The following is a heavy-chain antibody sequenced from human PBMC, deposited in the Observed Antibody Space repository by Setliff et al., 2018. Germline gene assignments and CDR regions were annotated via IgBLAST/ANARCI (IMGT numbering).Heavy chain of an antibody. V-gene: IGHV4-34*01. Sequence: SETLSLTCAVYGGSLSGYYWSWIRQTPVKGLEWIGEINHPGGTNYNPSLKSRVTISVDTSKNQFSLKLSSVTAADTALYYCTVYNTGSSKDHYWGQGTPVTVSS. CDR1: GGSLSGYY. CDR2: INHPGGT. J-gene: IGHJ4*02. CDR3: TVYNTGSSKDHY. D-gene: IGHD2-8*02.